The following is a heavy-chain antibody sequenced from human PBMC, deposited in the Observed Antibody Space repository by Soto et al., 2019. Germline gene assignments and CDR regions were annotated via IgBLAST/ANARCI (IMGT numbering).Heavy chain of an antibody. J-gene: IGHJ4*02. D-gene: IGHD3-22*01. Sequence: QVQLVQSGAEVKKPGSSVKVSCKASGGTFSSYAISWVRQAPGQGLEWMGGIIPIFGTANYAQKFQGRVTITADESTSTAYMELSSLRSEDTAVYYCAREASTYYYDSSGSHYFDYWGQGTLVTVSS. V-gene: IGHV1-69*01. CDR2: IIPIFGTA. CDR3: AREASTYYYDSSGSHYFDY. CDR1: GGTFSSYA.